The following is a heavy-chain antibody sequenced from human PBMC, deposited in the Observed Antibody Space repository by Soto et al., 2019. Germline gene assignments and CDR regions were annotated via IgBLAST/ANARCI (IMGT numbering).Heavy chain of an antibody. V-gene: IGHV3-23*01. D-gene: IGHD3-3*01. CDR1: GLTFRRYA. CDR3: AKGRKPDHDDGLCAFDS. Sequence: PGESLTISCVISGLTFRRYAMRWVRQAPGKGLEWVSGISGGGGGTYYADSVKGRFTISRDPSTTTLFLDMYSLGAEDTAIYYCAKGRKPDHDDGLCAFDSWGQGVLVTVSS. CDR2: ISGGGGGT. J-gene: IGHJ4*02.